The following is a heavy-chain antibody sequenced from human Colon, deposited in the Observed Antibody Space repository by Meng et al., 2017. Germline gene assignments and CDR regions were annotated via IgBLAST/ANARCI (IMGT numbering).Heavy chain of an antibody. CDR2: ISSDGSTT. V-gene: IGHV3-74*01. J-gene: IGHJ4*02. CDR1: GFTFSSYW. Sequence: GESLKISCADSGFTFSSYWMHWVRQAPGKGLEWVSRISSDGSTTGYADSVKGRFAISRDNAKNTLYLHVNSLRGEDTAVYYCTRDFDSGYGLWGQGTLVTVSS. CDR3: TRDFDSGYGL. D-gene: IGHD5-12*01.